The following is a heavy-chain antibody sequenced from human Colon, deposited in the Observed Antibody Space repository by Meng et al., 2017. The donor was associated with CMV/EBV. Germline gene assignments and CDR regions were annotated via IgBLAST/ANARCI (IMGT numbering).Heavy chain of an antibody. V-gene: IGHV3-53*01. CDR3: AGGHFDY. CDR1: GFTVSSNH. J-gene: IGHJ4*02. Sequence: GESLKISCAASGFTVSSNHMSWARQAPGKGLEWVSRIDAGDATFYADSVRGRFSISRDSSKNTLSLQMNSLRAEDTAVYYCAGGHFDYWGQGTLVTVSS. CDR2: IDAGDAT.